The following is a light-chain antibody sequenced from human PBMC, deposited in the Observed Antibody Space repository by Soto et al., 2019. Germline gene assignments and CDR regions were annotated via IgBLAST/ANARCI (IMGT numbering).Light chain of an antibody. V-gene: IGKV1D-12*01. J-gene: IGKJ4*01. CDR2: AAS. CDR1: QGISSG. Sequence: DIQMTQSRSSVSASVGDRVTITCRTSQGISSGLGWYQQKPGKAPKLLIYAASSLQSGVPSRFSGSASGTDFTLTISSLQPEAFATYYCQQANSFPFTFGGGTKVEIK. CDR3: QQANSFPFT.